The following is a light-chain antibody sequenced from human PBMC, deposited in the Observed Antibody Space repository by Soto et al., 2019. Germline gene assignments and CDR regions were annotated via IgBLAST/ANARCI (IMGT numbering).Light chain of an antibody. CDR2: SAS. CDR3: QQRKTYPYT. V-gene: IGKV1-9*01. J-gene: IGKJ2*01. Sequence: IQLTQSPSSLSASVGDRVTLTCRASQDINKFLAWYQQTPGKAPKLLVYSASNLHSGVPSRFSGSGSGTDFTLTSSRLQPEDFATYYCQQRKTYPYTFGQGTRLDIK. CDR1: QDINKF.